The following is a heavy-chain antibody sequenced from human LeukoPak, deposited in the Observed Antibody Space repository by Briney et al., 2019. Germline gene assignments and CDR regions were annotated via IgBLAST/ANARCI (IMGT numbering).Heavy chain of an antibody. CDR1: GFTFSSYG. D-gene: IGHD4-23*01. V-gene: IGHV3-33*01. Sequence: GGSLRLSCAASGFTFSSYGMHWVRQAPGKGLEWVAVIWYDGSNKYYADSVKGRFTISRDNSENTLYLQMNSLRAEDTAVYYCVLSRLRWHGDYYCYMDVWGKGTTVTVSS. J-gene: IGHJ6*03. CDR2: IWYDGSNK. CDR3: VLSRLRWHGDYYCYMDV.